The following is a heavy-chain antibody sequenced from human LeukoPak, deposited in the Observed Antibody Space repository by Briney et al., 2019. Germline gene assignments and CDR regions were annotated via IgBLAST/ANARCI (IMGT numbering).Heavy chain of an antibody. CDR3: AKDDYSGYDQTFDY. CDR1: GFTFSSYA. V-gene: IGHV3-23*01. CDR2: ISGSGGST. Sequence: GGSLRLSCAASGFTFSSYAMSWVRQAPGKGLEWVSAISGSGGSTYYADSVKGRFTISRDDSKNTLYLQMNSLRAEDTAVYYCAKDDYSGYDQTFDYWGQGTLVTVSS. J-gene: IGHJ4*02. D-gene: IGHD5-12*01.